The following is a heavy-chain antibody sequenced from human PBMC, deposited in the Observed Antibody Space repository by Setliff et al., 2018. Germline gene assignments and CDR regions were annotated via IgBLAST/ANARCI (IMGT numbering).Heavy chain of an antibody. CDR1: GGSFSGYY. V-gene: IGHV4-34*01. CDR3: ARGGYSRGPPVYYFDY. CDR2: INHSGST. J-gene: IGHJ4*02. D-gene: IGHD5-12*01. Sequence: PSETLSLTCAVYGGSFSGYYWSWIRQPPGKGLEWIGEINHSGSTNYNPSLKSRVTISVDTSKNQFSLKPSSVTAADTAVYYCARGGYSRGPPVYYFDYWGQGTLVTVSS.